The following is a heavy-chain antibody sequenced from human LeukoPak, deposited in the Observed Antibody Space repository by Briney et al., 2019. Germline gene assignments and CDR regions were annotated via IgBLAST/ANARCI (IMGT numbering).Heavy chain of an antibody. CDR3: AKSGGARTGTESDY. V-gene: IGHV3-23*01. J-gene: IGHJ4*02. CDR2: ISGSGGST. CDR1: GFTFSSYA. Sequence: GGSLRLSCAAPGFTFSSYAMSWVRQAPGKGLEWVSAISGSGGSTYYADSVKGRFTISRDNSKNTLYLQMNSLRAEDTAVYYCAKSGGARTGTESDYWGQGTLVTVSS. D-gene: IGHD1-1*01.